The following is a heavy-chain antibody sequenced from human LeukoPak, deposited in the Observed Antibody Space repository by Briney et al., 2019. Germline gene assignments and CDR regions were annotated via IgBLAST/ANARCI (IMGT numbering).Heavy chain of an antibody. J-gene: IGHJ3*02. CDR3: AREGYYYDSSGYSIDAFDI. Sequence: ASVKVSCKASEYTFTDYYIHWVRQAPGQGLEWMGWINPNSGGTNYAQKFQGRVTMTRDTSISTAYMELSRLRSDDTAVYYCAREGYYYDSSGYSIDAFDIWGQGTMVTVSS. V-gene: IGHV1-2*02. CDR1: EYTFTDYY. CDR2: INPNSGGT. D-gene: IGHD3-22*01.